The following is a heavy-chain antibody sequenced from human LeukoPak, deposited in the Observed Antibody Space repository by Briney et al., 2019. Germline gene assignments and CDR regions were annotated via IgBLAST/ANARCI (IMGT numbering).Heavy chain of an antibody. CDR3: ARDGKHIAVPGVRYPMDV. CDR1: GYTLTSFA. V-gene: IGHV1-3*01. J-gene: IGHJ6*02. Sequence: EASVKVSCKASGYTLTSFAMHWVRQAPGQRLEWMGRINAANGNAAYSQKFQGRVIITMDTSANTAYMELSSLRSEDTAVYYCARDGKHIAVPGVRYPMDVWGQGTAVTVSS. CDR2: INAANGNA. D-gene: IGHD6-19*01.